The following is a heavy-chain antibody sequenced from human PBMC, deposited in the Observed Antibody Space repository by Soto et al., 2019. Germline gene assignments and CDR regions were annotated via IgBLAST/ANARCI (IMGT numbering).Heavy chain of an antibody. Sequence: ASVKVSCKASGYTFTTYGVSWVRQAPRQGLEWMGWISPYNGDTDSAQKFQGRVTMTTDTSTNTAYMELRSLRSDDTAVYYCARETYYYGPGIKIYYHGMDVWGQGTTVTVSS. CDR1: GYTFTTYG. D-gene: IGHD3-10*01. CDR3: ARETYYYGPGIKIYYHGMDV. V-gene: IGHV1-18*01. J-gene: IGHJ6*02. CDR2: ISPYNGDT.